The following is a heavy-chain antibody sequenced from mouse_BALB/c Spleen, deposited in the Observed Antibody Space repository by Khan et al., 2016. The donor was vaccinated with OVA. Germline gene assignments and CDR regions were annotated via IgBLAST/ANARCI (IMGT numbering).Heavy chain of an antibody. CDR3: VREGAYHRNDSWFAY. V-gene: IGHV1-4*01. D-gene: IGHD2-14*01. CDR1: GYTFTSYT. Sequence: QVQLKQSGAELARPGASVKMSCKASGYTFTSYTIHWIKKRPGQGLEWIGYINPSNGYTNYNQKFKDKATLTTDKSSTTAYLQLSSLTSDDSAVYNCVREGAYHRNDSWFAYWGQGTLVTVSA. CDR2: INPSNGYT. J-gene: IGHJ3*01.